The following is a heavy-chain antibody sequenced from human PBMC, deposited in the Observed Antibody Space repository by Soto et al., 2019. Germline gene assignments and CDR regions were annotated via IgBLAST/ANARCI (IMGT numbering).Heavy chain of an antibody. Sequence: SETLSLTCTVSGGSISSGGYYWSWIRQHPGKGLEWIGYIYYSGSTNYNPSLKSRVTISVDTSKNQFSLKLSSVTAADTAVYYCARGGGDYGREYFDYWGQGTLVTVSS. V-gene: IGHV4-61*08. CDR2: IYYSGST. CDR3: ARGGGDYGREYFDY. CDR1: GGSISSGGYY. J-gene: IGHJ4*02. D-gene: IGHD4-17*01.